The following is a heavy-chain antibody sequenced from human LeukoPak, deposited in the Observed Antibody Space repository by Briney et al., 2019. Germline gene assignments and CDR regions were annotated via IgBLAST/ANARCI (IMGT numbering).Heavy chain of an antibody. J-gene: IGHJ3*02. CDR1: GFTFSSYS. V-gene: IGHV3-48*01. CDR3: ARPLRWELLGGEHDAFDI. Sequence: GGSLRLSCAASGFTFSSYSMNWVRQAPGKGLEWVSYISGSSSTIYYADSVKGRFTISRDNAKNSLYLQMNSLRAEDTAVYYCARPLRWELLGGEHDAFDIWGQGTMVTVSS. CDR2: ISGSSSTI. D-gene: IGHD1-26*01.